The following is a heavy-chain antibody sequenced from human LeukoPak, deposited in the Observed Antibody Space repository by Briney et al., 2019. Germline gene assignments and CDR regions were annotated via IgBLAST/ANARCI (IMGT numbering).Heavy chain of an antibody. J-gene: IGHJ4*02. D-gene: IGHD1-14*01. Sequence: GGSLRLSCSASGLTFSNYAFHWVRQAPGKGLECASAISNNGDSTYYADSVKGRFTISRDNSNKTLYLQMSSLRAEGTAVYYCVKYNSGLYDFWGQGILVTVSS. V-gene: IGHV3-64D*06. CDR1: GLTFSNYA. CDR2: ISNNGDST. CDR3: VKYNSGLYDF.